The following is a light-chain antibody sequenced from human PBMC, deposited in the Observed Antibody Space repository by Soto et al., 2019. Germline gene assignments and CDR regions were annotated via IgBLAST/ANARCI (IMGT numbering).Light chain of an antibody. CDR2: SNN. V-gene: IGLV1-44*01. CDR3: AAWDDSLNGFYV. CDR1: SSKIGSNT. Sequence: QSVLTRPPSASVTPGQRVTISCSGSSSKIGSNTVNWYQQLPGTAPKLLIYSNNQRPSGVPDRFSGSKSGTSASLAISGLQSEDEADYYCAAWDDSLNGFYVFGTGTKVTVL. J-gene: IGLJ1*01.